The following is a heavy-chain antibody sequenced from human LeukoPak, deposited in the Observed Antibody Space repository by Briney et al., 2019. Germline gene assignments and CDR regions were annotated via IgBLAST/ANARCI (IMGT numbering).Heavy chain of an antibody. CDR2: IYYTGST. J-gene: IGHJ4*02. V-gene: IGHV4-59*01. Sequence: SETLSLTCTVSGGSISSYYWSWIRQPPGKGLEWIGYIYYTGSTNYNPSLKSRVTISVDTSKSQFSLKLSSVTATDTAVYYCARVREECSAGSCYYKFDYWGQGTLVTVSS. CDR1: GGSISSYY. CDR3: ARVREECSAGSCYYKFDY. D-gene: IGHD2-15*01.